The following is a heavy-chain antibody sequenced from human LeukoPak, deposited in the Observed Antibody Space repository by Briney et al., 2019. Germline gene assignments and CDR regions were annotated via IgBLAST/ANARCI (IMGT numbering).Heavy chain of an antibody. CDR1: GGSISSYY. D-gene: IGHD7-27*01. CDR3: ARQTGELYYFDY. CDR2: TYYSGST. J-gene: IGHJ4*02. Sequence: SETLSLTCTVSGGSISSYYWSWIRQPPGKGLEWIGYTYYSGSTNYNPSLKSRVTISVDTSKNQFSLKLSSVTAADTAVYYCARQTGELYYFDYWGQGTLVTVSS. V-gene: IGHV4-59*08.